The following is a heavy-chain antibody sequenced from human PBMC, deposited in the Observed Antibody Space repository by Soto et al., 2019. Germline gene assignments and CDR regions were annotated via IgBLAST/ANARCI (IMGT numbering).Heavy chain of an antibody. CDR3: AKSEDYYHHYRLAV. V-gene: IGHV3-23*01. CDR2: ISGSGGST. CDR1: GFTFSSYA. J-gene: IGHJ6*02. Sequence: GGSLRLSCAASGFTFSSYAMSWVRQAPGKGLEWVSAISGSGGSTYYADSVKGRFTISRDNSKNTLYLQMNSLRAEDTAVYYCAKSEDYYHHYRLAVWGQGTTVPVSS.